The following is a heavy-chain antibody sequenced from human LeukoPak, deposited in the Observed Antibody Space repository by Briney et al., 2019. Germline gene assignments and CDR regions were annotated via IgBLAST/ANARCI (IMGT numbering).Heavy chain of an antibody. CDR2: IKAGNGDT. CDR1: GYIFTKYV. CDR3: ARDDCGDSCYPGGY. V-gene: IGHV1-3*01. J-gene: IGHJ4*02. Sequence: ASVKVSCKASGYIFTKYVVHWVRQAPGQRPEWMGWIKAGNGDTKYSQNFQDRLTITRDRSASTVYMELSSLTSEDTALYYCARDDCGDSCYPGGYWGQRKLGTVSS. D-gene: IGHD2-21*01.